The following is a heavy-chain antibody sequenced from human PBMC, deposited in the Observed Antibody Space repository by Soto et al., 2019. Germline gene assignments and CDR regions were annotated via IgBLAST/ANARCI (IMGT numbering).Heavy chain of an antibody. Sequence: EVQLLESGGGLVQPGGSLRLSCAASGFTFSSYAMSWVRQAPGKGLEWVSAISGSGGSTYYADSVKGRFTISRDNSKNTLYLQMNSLRAEDTAVYYCATRWSGSYYTENYYYYGMDVWGQGTTVTVSS. CDR2: ISGSGGST. CDR1: GFTFSSYA. D-gene: IGHD3-10*01. V-gene: IGHV3-23*01. CDR3: ATRWSGSYYTENYYYYGMDV. J-gene: IGHJ6*02.